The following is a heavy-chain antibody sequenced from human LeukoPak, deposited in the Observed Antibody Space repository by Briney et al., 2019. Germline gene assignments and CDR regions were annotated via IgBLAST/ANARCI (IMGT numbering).Heavy chain of an antibody. CDR2: INHSGST. J-gene: IGHJ4*02. Sequence: SETLSLTCTVSGYSISSGYYWGWIRQPPGKGLEWIGEINHSGSTNYNPSLKSRVTISVDTSKNQFSLKLSSVTAADTAVYYCASGAILTGYGYWGQGTLVTVSS. D-gene: IGHD3-9*01. V-gene: IGHV4-38-2*02. CDR3: ASGAILTGYGY. CDR1: GYSISSGYY.